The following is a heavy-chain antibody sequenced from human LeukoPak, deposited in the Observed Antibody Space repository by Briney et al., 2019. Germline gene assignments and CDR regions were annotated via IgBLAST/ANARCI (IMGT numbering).Heavy chain of an antibody. V-gene: IGHV4-38-2*02. J-gene: IGHJ1*01. Sequence: SETLSLTCTVSGYSISSGYYWGWIWQPPGKGLEWIGNIHHSGSTYYNPSLKSRVTISVDTSKNQLSLKLSSVTAADTAVYYCARVAAGIGFFQHWGQGTLVTVSS. D-gene: IGHD6-13*01. CDR3: ARVAAGIGFFQH. CDR1: GYSISSGYY. CDR2: IHHSGST.